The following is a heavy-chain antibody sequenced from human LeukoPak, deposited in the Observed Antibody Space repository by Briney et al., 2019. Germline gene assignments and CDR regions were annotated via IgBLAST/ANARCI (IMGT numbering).Heavy chain of an antibody. V-gene: IGHV3-30-3*01. CDR2: ISYDGSNK. Sequence: GGSLRLSCAASGXTFSSYAVHWVRQAPGKGLEWVAVISYDGSNKYYADSVKGRFTISRDNSKNTLYLQMNSLRAEDTAVYYCARGGSLLIAADAGNFDYWGQGTLVTVSS. CDR3: ARGGSLLIAADAGNFDY. D-gene: IGHD6-13*01. J-gene: IGHJ4*02. CDR1: GXTFSSYA.